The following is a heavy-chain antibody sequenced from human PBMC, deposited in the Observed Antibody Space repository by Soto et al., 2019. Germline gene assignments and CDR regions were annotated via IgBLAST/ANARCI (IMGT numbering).Heavy chain of an antibody. D-gene: IGHD4-17*01. J-gene: IGHJ3*02. CDR1: GFTFSSYG. Sequence: QVQLVESGGGVVQPGRSLRLSCAASGFTFSSYGMHWVRQAPGKGLEWVAVIWYDGSNKYYADSVKGRFTISRDNSKNTLYLQMNSLRAEDTAVYYCARESDGDGYSLGAFDIWGQGTMVTVSS. V-gene: IGHV3-33*01. CDR3: ARESDGDGYSLGAFDI. CDR2: IWYDGSNK.